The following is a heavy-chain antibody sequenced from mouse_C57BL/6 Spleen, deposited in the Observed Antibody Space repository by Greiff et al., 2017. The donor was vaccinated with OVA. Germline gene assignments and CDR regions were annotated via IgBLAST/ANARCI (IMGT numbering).Heavy chain of an antibody. V-gene: IGHV1-5*01. CDR3: TRPLYSPYYFDY. Sequence: VQLQQSGTVLARPGASVKMSCKTSGYTFTSYWMHWVKQRPGQGLEWIGAIYPGNSDTSYNQKFKGKAKLTAVTSASTAYMELSSLTNEDSAVYYCTRPLYSPYYFDYWGQGTTLTVSS. J-gene: IGHJ2*01. CDR2: IYPGNSDT. CDR1: GYTFTSYW. D-gene: IGHD2-3*01.